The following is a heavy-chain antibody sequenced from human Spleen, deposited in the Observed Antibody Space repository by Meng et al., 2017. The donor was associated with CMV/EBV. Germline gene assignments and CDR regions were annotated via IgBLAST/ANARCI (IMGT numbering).Heavy chain of an antibody. Sequence: ASVKVSCKSSGYTFTGYHMHWVRQAPGQGLEWMGWINGYNGNTKYAQNFKDRVTMTTDTSTSTVYMELKSLTSDDTAVYYCARDYSSTWYPNNAFDIWGQGTMVTVSS. J-gene: IGHJ3*02. D-gene: IGHD6-13*01. CDR2: INGYNGNT. V-gene: IGHV1-18*04. CDR1: GYTFTGYH. CDR3: ARDYSSTWYPNNAFDI.